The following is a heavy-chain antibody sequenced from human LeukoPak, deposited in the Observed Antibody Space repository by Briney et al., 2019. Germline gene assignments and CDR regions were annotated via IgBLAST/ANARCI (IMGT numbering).Heavy chain of an antibody. CDR3: ARSQMTYYYGSGSYYMRALDY. J-gene: IGHJ4*02. Sequence: GASVKVFCKASGYTFTSYYMHWVRQAPGQGLEWMGIINPSGGSTSYAQKFQGRVTMTRDTSISTAYMELSRLRSDDTAVYYCARSQMTYYYGSGSYYMRALDYWGQGTLVTVSS. CDR2: INPSGGST. CDR1: GYTFTSYY. V-gene: IGHV1-46*01. D-gene: IGHD3-10*01.